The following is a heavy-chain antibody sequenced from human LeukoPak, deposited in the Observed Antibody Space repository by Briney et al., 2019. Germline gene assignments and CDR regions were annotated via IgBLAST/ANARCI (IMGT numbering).Heavy chain of an antibody. J-gene: IGHJ4*02. Sequence: PGGSLRLSCAASGFTFRSYEMNWVRQAPGKGLEWVSYISSSGSTIVYADSVRGRFTISRDNAKNSLYLQMNSLRAEDTAVYYCAREDGGNYFDYWGQGTLVTVSS. CDR3: AREDGGNYFDY. V-gene: IGHV3-48*03. CDR2: ISSSGSTI. CDR1: GFTFRSYE. D-gene: IGHD4-23*01.